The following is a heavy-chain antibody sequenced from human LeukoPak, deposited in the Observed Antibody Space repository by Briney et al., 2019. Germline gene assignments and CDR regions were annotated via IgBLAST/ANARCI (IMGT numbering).Heavy chain of an antibody. Sequence: PGGSLRLSCAASGFTFSSYDMHWVRQAPGKGLEWVAFIRYDGSNKYYADSVKGRFTISRDNSKNTLYLQMNSLRAEDTAVYYCAKDGHSGSYYRYFDYWGQGTLVTVSS. V-gene: IGHV3-30*02. CDR1: GFTFSSYD. CDR3: AKDGHSGSYYRYFDY. CDR2: IRYDGSNK. D-gene: IGHD1-26*01. J-gene: IGHJ4*02.